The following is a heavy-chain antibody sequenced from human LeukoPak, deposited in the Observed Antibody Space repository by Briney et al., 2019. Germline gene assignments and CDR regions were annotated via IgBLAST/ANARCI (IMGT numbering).Heavy chain of an antibody. CDR1: GFTFSTYA. J-gene: IGHJ4*02. Sequence: GGSLRLSCAASGFTFSTYAMSWVRQAPGKRLEWVSSISSSGGSTYYADSVKGRFTISRDNSKNTLLLDMNSLRAEDTAVYYCAKYSSTVVTHDYWGQGTLVTVSS. CDR3: AKYSSTVVTHDY. D-gene: IGHD4-23*01. CDR2: ISSSGGST. V-gene: IGHV3-23*01.